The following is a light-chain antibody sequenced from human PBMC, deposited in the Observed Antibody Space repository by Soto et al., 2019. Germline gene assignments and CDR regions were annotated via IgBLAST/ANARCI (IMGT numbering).Light chain of an antibody. Sequence: QSALTQPASVSGSPGQSITISCTGTSSDVGGYNYVSWYQQPPGKAPKLVIFEVSKRPSGVSNRFSGSKSGDTASLTISGLQAEDEADYYCSSYTNSNALVFGGGTKLTVL. CDR2: EVS. J-gene: IGLJ2*01. CDR1: SSDVGGYNY. V-gene: IGLV2-14*01. CDR3: SSYTNSNALV.